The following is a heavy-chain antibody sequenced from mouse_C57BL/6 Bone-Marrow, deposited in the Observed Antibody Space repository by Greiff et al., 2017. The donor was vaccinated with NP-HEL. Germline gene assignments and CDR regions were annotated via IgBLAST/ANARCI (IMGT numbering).Heavy chain of an antibody. CDR2: ISDGGSYT. CDR1: GFTFSSYA. D-gene: IGHD4-1*01. V-gene: IGHV5-4*03. Sequence: EVMLVESGGGLVKPGGSLKLSCAASGFTFSSYAMSWVRQTPEKRLEWVATISDGGSYTYYLDNVKGRFTISRDNAKNMLYLQMSHLKTENTAMYYCASDPGKDWYFDVWGTGTTVTVSS. CDR3: ASDPGKDWYFDV. J-gene: IGHJ1*03.